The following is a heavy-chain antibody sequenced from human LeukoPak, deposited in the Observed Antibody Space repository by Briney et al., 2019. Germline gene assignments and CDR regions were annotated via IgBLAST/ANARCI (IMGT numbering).Heavy chain of an antibody. CDR2: INPDGGS. Sequence: GGSLRLSCQASGFTFTNYAMSWVRQAPGKGLEGVSAINPDGGSFFSDSVTGRFTISRDDSRSVVYLQMNSLRAEDTAVYYCARSGVATCHYWGQGILVTVSS. D-gene: IGHD2-15*01. V-gene: IGHV3-23*01. CDR3: ARSGVATCHY. J-gene: IGHJ4*02. CDR1: GFTFTNYA.